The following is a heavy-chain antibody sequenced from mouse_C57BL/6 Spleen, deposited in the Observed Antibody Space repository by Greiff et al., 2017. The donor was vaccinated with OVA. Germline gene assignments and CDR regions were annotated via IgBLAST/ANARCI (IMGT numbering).Heavy chain of an antibody. V-gene: IGHV1-54*01. D-gene: IGHD3-2*02. CDR1: GYAFTNYL. Sequence: VQLQQSGAELVRPGTSVKVSCKASGYAFTNYLIEWVKQRPGQGLEWIGVINPGSGGTNYNEKFKGKATLTADKSSSTAYMQLSSLTSEDSAVYFCAISGGSGYGNYWGQGTTLTVSS. J-gene: IGHJ2*01. CDR2: INPGSGGT. CDR3: AISGGSGYGNY.